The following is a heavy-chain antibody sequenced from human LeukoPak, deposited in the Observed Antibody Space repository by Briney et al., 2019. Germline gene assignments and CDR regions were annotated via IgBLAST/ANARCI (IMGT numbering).Heavy chain of an antibody. CDR3: ARDLYSSGWSLGY. V-gene: IGHV3-30-3*01. CDR2: ISYDGSNK. D-gene: IGHD6-19*01. CDR1: GFTFSSYT. Sequence: GRSLRLSCAASGFTFSSYTMHWVRQAPGKGLDWVAVISYDGSNKYYADSVKGRFTISRDNSKNTLYLQMNSLRAEDTAVYYCARDLYSSGWSLGYWGQGTLVTVSS. J-gene: IGHJ4*02.